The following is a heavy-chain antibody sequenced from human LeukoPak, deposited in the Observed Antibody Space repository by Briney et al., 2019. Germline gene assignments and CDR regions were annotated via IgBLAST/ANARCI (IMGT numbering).Heavy chain of an antibody. J-gene: IGHJ5*02. CDR3: AREGCSGGSCYSFWFDP. CDR2: IKKDGSEK. CDR1: GFTFSTYW. D-gene: IGHD2-15*01. V-gene: IGHV3-7*01. Sequence: GGSLRLSCAASGFTFSTYWMSWVRQAPGKGLEWVANIKKDGSEKYYVDSVKGRFTISRDNAKNSLYLQMNSLRAEDTAVYYCAREGCSGGSCYSFWFDPWGQGTLVTVSS.